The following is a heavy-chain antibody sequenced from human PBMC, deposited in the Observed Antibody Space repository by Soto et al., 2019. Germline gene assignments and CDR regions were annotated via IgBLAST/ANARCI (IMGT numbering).Heavy chain of an antibody. CDR3: ARLHSGSYYLDY. CDR2: IKQDGSEK. Sequence: GGSLRLSCTASGFTFDHFAVTWVRQAPGKGLEWVAYIKQDGSEKDYVDSVKGRFTISRDNAKNSLYLLLNSLRAEDTAVYYCARLHSGSYYLDYWGQGSLVTVSS. V-gene: IGHV3-7*01. J-gene: IGHJ4*02. D-gene: IGHD3-10*01. CDR1: GFTFDHFA.